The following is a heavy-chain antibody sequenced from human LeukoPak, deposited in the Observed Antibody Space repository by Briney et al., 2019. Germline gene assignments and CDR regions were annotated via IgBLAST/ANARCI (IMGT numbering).Heavy chain of an antibody. V-gene: IGHV4-59*01. D-gene: IGHD5-18*01. CDR2: IYYSGST. Sequence: SETVSLTCTVSGGSISSYYWSWIRQPPGKGLEWIGYIYYSGSTNYNPSLKSRVTISVDTSKNQFSLKLSSVTAADTAVYYCARAPYSYGDFDYWGQGTLVTVSS. CDR3: ARAPYSYGDFDY. CDR1: GGSISSYY. J-gene: IGHJ4*02.